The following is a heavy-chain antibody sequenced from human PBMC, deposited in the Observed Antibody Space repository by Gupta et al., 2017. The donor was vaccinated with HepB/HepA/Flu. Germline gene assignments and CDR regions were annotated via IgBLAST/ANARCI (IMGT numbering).Heavy chain of an antibody. D-gene: IGHD3-10*01. J-gene: IGHJ4*02. Sequence: EVHLVVSGGGLVEPGGSLRLSCAASGFTFTVAWMNWFRQAPGRGLEYIGRIKSKNDGETTDYSAPVKGRSTISRDDSTNTLYLQMNSLKPEDTAVYYCSTDVRVRGAGEFDDWGQGTMVTVSS. CDR3: STDVRVRGAGEFDD. CDR2: IKSKNDGETT. CDR1: GFTFTVAW. V-gene: IGHV3-15*01.